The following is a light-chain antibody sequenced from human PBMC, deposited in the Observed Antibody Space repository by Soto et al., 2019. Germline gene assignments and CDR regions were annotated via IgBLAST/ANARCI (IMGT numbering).Light chain of an antibody. CDR1: SSNIGAGYD. Sequence: QLVLTQPPSVSGAPGQRVTISCTGSSSNIGAGYDVHWYQQLPGTAPKLLIYGNSNRPSGVPDRISGSKSGTSASLAITGLQAEDEADYYCQSYDSSLSVVVFGGGTQLTVL. CDR3: QSYDSSLSVVV. CDR2: GNS. J-gene: IGLJ2*01. V-gene: IGLV1-40*01.